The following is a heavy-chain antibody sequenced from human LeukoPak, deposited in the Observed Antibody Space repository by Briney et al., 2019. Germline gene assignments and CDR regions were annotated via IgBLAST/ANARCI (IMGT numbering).Heavy chain of an antibody. J-gene: IGHJ4*02. CDR3: ARQRVGYCSSTSCPYFDY. D-gene: IGHD2-2*01. CDR1: GGSISSYY. V-gene: IGHV4-59*08. Sequence: PSETLSLTCTVSGGSISSYYWSWIRQPPGKGLEWIGYIYYSGSTNYNPSLKSRVTISVDTSKNQFSLKLSSVTAADTAVYYCARQRVGYCSSTSCPYFDYWGQGTLVTVSS. CDR2: IYYSGST.